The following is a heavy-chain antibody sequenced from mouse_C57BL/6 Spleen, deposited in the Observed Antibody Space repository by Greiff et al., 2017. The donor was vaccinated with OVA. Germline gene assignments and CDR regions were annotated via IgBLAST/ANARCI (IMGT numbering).Heavy chain of an antibody. D-gene: IGHD2-4*01. CDR2: INPSTGGT. J-gene: IGHJ2*01. CDR3: AVIYYDYDEGY. Sequence: VQLQQSGPELVKPGASVKISCKASGYSFTGYYMNWVKQSPEKSLEWIGEINPSTGGTTYNQKFKAKATLTVVKSSSTAYMQLKSLTSEDSAVYYCAVIYYDYDEGYWGQGTTLTVSS. V-gene: IGHV1-42*01. CDR1: GYSFTGYY.